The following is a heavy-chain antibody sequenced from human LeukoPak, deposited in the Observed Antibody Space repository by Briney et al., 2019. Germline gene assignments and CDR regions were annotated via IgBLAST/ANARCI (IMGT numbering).Heavy chain of an antibody. Sequence: GGSLRLPCAASGFTFDDYAMHWVRQAPGKGLEWVSGISWNSGSIGYADSVKGRFTISRDNAKNSLYLQMNSLRAEDTALYYCAKDIGYCSGGSCYYYFDYWGQGTLVTVSS. J-gene: IGHJ4*02. D-gene: IGHD2-15*01. V-gene: IGHV3-9*01. CDR3: AKDIGYCSGGSCYYYFDY. CDR1: GFTFDDYA. CDR2: ISWNSGSI.